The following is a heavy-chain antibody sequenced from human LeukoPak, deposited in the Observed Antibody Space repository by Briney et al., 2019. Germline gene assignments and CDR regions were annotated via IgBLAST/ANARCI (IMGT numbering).Heavy chain of an antibody. CDR3: ARHNRLLWFGELLFRGLDY. CDR2: INHSGST. CDR1: GGSFSGYY. J-gene: IGHJ4*02. Sequence: SETLSLTCAVYGGSFSGYYWSWIRQPPGEGLEWIGEINHSGSTNYNPSLKSRVTISVDTSKNQFSLKLSSVTAADTAVYYCARHNRLLWFGELLFRGLDYWGQGTLVTVSS. D-gene: IGHD3-10*01. V-gene: IGHV4-34*01.